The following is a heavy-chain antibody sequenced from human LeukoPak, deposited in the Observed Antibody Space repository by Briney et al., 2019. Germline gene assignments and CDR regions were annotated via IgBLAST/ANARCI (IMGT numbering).Heavy chain of an antibody. V-gene: IGHV4-59*08. CDR2: IYYSGST. Sequence: SETLSLTCTVSGGSINGYYWTWIRQPPGKGLEWIGYIYYSGSTNYNPSLKSRVTLSVHTSKNQFSLRLSSVTAEDTAMYYCARRRLGDAFDVWGQGTMVAVSS. CDR3: ARRRLGDAFDV. D-gene: IGHD3-16*01. J-gene: IGHJ3*01. CDR1: GGSINGYY.